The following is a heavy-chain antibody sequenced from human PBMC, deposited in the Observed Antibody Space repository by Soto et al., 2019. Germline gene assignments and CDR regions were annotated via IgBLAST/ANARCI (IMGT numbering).Heavy chain of an antibody. D-gene: IGHD2-15*01. CDR1: GGSISSSSYY. V-gene: IGHV4-39*01. Sequence: QLQLQDSGPGLVKPSETLSLTCTVSGGSISSSSYYWGWIRQPPGKGLEWIGSIYYSGSTYYNPYLKSRVTISVDTSKNQFSLKLSSVTAADTAVYYCARRRCSGGSCYTNPTDFDYWGQGTLVTVSS. J-gene: IGHJ4*02. CDR3: ARRRCSGGSCYTNPTDFDY. CDR2: IYYSGST.